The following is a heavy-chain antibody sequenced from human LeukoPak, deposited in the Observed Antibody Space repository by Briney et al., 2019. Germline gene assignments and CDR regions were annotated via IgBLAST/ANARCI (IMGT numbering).Heavy chain of an antibody. CDR3: VRDRQAVRYFQY. J-gene: IGHJ1*01. V-gene: IGHV4-4*07. Sequence: SETLSLTCTVSNGSFSSNYWSWIRQSAGKGLEWIGRIYTSGNTKYRPSLQSRVSMSVDTSKRQFSLHLSSVTAADTATYYCVRDRQAVRYFQYWGQGILVTVSS. CDR2: IYTSGNT. CDR1: NGSFSSNY.